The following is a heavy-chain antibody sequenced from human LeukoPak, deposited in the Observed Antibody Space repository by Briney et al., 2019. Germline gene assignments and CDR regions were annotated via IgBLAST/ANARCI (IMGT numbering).Heavy chain of an antibody. D-gene: IGHD3-10*01. V-gene: IGHV4-59*01. CDR3: AISGHTSGENWFDP. Sequence: SETLSLTCTVSGGSISSYYWSWIRQPPGKGLEWIGYIYYSGSTNYNPSLKSRVTISVDTSKSQFSLKLSSVTAADTAVYYCAISGHTSGENWFDPWGQGTLVTVSS. CDR1: GGSISSYY. CDR2: IYYSGST. J-gene: IGHJ5*02.